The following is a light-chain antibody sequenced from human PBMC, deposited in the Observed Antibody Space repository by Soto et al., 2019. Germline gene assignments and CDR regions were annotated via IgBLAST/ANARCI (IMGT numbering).Light chain of an antibody. Sequence: QSVLPQPPSASGTPGQSVTISCSGSSSNIGSNTVNWYQQLPGAAPKLLIYSNNQRPSGVPDRFSGSKSGTTASLAISVLQSEDEADYYCAAWDDSLNVYVFGTGTKAT. CDR1: SSNIGSNT. CDR2: SNN. J-gene: IGLJ1*01. V-gene: IGLV1-44*01. CDR3: AAWDDSLNVYV.